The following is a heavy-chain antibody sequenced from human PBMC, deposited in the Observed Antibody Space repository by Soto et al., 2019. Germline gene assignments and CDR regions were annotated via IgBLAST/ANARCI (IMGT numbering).Heavy chain of an antibody. CDR1: GGSISSDNSY. Sequence: QVQLQESGPGLVKPSQTLSLTCTVSGGSISSDNSYWSWLRQPPGKGLERMGYISYSGSTYYNPSLKGRIPISVDTSTNQFSLRLTSVTAAEKALYYCARAKQQLVDYWGQGTLVTVSS. CDR3: ARAKQQLVDY. CDR2: ISYSGST. J-gene: IGHJ4*02. D-gene: IGHD6-13*01. V-gene: IGHV4-31*03.